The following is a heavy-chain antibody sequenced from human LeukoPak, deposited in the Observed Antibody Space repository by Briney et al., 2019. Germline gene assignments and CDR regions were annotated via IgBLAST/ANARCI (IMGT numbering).Heavy chain of an antibody. CDR1: GYTFTSYD. CDR2: MNPNSGNT. Sequence: ASVKVSCKASGYTFTSYDINWVRQATGQGLEWMGWMNPNSGNTGYAQKFQGRVTMTRNTSISTAYMELRSLRSDDTAVYYCARDLGPLYSYGLVNWFDPWGQGTLVTVSS. V-gene: IGHV1-8*01. J-gene: IGHJ5*02. D-gene: IGHD5-18*01. CDR3: ARDLGPLYSYGLVNWFDP.